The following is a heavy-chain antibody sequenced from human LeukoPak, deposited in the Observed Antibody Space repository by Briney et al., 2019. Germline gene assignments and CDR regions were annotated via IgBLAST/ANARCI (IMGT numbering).Heavy chain of an antibody. CDR2: INPSGGST. V-gene: IGHV1-46*01. D-gene: IGHD3-16*01. J-gene: IGHJ4*02. CDR3: ARDRKVAACAYNY. Sequence: ASVKVSCKASGYTFTSYYMHWVRQAPGQGLEWMGIINPSGGSTSYAQKFQGRVTMTRDTSISTAYMELSRLRSDDTAVYYCARDRKVAACAYNYWGQGTLVTVSS. CDR1: GYTFTSYY.